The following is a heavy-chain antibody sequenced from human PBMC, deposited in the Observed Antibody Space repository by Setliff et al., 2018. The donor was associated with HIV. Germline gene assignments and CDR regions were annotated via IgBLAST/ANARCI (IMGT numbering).Heavy chain of an antibody. D-gene: IGHD3-22*01. CDR1: GFKFRSYW. Sequence: PGGSLRLSCAASGFKFRSYWMSWVRQAPGKGLEWVANIKQDGSEKYYVDSVKGRFTISRDNAKNSLYLQMNSLRAEDTAVYYCARVYDSSGYSLSIPGYWGQGTLVTVSS. CDR2: IKQDGSEK. CDR3: ARVYDSSGYSLSIPGY. J-gene: IGHJ4*01. V-gene: IGHV3-7*01.